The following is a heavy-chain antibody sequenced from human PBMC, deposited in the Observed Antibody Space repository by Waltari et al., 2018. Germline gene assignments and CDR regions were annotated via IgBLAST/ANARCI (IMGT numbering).Heavy chain of an antibody. D-gene: IGHD4-17*01. J-gene: IGHJ4*02. CDR1: GYRFTRYW. CDR2: IYPGDSDT. V-gene: IGHV5-51*01. CDR3: ARPIADYGDSGDY. Sequence: EVQLVQSGAEVKKPGDSLKISCQGSGYRFTRYWLACVRQMPGKGLEWMGIIYPGDSDTRYSPSFQGQVTISADKSISTAYLQWSSLKASDTAMYYCARPIADYGDSGDYWGQGTLVTVSS.